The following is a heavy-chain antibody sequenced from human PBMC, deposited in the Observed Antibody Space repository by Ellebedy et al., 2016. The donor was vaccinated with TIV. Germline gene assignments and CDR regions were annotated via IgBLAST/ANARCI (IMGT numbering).Heavy chain of an antibody. Sequence: GESLKISCAASGFTVSNNYMSWVRQAPGKGLEWASVIYSVGSTYYIDSVQGRFTISRDNSKNSLYLQMNSLRVEDPAVYYCASDPPGIAASGPYKWGQGTLVTVSA. J-gene: IGHJ4*02. V-gene: IGHV3-53*01. D-gene: IGHD6-13*01. CDR1: GFTVSNNY. CDR3: ASDPPGIAASGPYK. CDR2: IYSVGST.